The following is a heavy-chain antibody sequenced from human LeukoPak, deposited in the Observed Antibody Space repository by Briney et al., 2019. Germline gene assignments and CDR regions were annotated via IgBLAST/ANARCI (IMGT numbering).Heavy chain of an antibody. CDR1: GYPFTSYW. Sequence: GESLKISCKGFGYPFTSYWIGWVRPMPGKGRERMGIIYPGDSDTRHSPSLQGQVTISADKSISTAYLQWSSLKASNTAMYYCARHRDWVPDYWGQGTLVTVSS. V-gene: IGHV5-51*01. D-gene: IGHD3/OR15-3a*01. CDR3: ARHRDWVPDY. J-gene: IGHJ4*02. CDR2: IYPGDSDT.